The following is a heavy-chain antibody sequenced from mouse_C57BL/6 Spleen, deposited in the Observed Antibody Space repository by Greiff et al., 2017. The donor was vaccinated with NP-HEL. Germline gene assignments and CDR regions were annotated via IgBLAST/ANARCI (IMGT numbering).Heavy chain of an antibody. Sequence: EVQGVESGGGLVKPGGSLKLSCAASGFTFSSYAMSWVRQTPEKRLEWVATISDGGSYTYYPDNVKGRFTISRDNAKNNLYLQMSHLKSEDTAMYYCARDHYGSGYFDVWGTGTTVTVSS. CDR2: ISDGGSYT. CDR3: ARDHYGSGYFDV. D-gene: IGHD1-1*01. V-gene: IGHV5-4*01. CDR1: GFTFSSYA. J-gene: IGHJ1*03.